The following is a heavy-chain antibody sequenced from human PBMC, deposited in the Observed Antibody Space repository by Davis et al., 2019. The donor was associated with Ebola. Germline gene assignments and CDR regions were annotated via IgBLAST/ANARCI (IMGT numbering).Heavy chain of an antibody. CDR3: ARGQRGYSF. V-gene: IGHV4-59*01. D-gene: IGHD5-18*01. CDR2: IYYSGNT. CDR1: GGSFSGYY. Sequence: MPSETLSLTCAVYGGSFSGYYWSWIRQPPGKGLEWFGYIYYSGNTKFNPSLKGRVTISVDTSKNQFSLNLDSMTAADTAVYYCARGQRGYSFWGRGTLVIVSS. J-gene: IGHJ4*02.